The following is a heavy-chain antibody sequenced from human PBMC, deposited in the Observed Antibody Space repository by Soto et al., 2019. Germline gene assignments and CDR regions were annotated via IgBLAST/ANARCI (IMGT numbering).Heavy chain of an antibody. D-gene: IGHD5-18*01. V-gene: IGHV4-39*01. J-gene: IGHJ5*02. CDR3: AGQTFTIAAASYGRSNWFDP. Sequence: SETLSLTCSASGGSITSSSHFWGWFRQPPGKGLEWIGTIYFTGNTYYTPSLKSRLTMSIDTSKNEFSLRLNSVTAADTAVYYCAGQTFTIAAASYGRSNWFDPWGPGTLVTVS. CDR1: GGSITSSSHF. CDR2: IYFTGNT.